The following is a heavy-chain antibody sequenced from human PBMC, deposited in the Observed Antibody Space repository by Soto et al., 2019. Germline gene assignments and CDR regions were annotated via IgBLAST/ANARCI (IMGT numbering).Heavy chain of an antibody. V-gene: IGHV3-33*01. CDR1: GFTFSSYG. CDR3: ARDPGLYYDSSMGLYDY. D-gene: IGHD3-22*01. Sequence: GGSLRLSCAASGFTFSSYGMHWVRQAPGKGLEWVAVIWYDGSNKYYADSVKGRFTISRDNSKNTLYLQMNSLRAEDTAVYYCARDPGLYYDSSMGLYDYWGQGTLVTVSS. CDR2: IWYDGSNK. J-gene: IGHJ4*02.